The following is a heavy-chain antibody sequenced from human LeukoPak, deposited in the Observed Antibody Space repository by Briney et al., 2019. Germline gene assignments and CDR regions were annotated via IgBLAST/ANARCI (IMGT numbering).Heavy chain of an antibody. CDR2: ISGSGGST. V-gene: IGHV3-23*01. D-gene: IGHD4-17*01. CDR1: GITFSSYA. J-gene: IGHJ4*02. Sequence: PGGSLRLSCAASGITFSSYAMSWVRQAPGKGLEWVSAISGSGGSTYYADSVKGRFTISRDNSKNTLYLQMNSLRAEDTAVYYCAKDTAIGVSTVTTPTSFDYWGQGTLVTVSS. CDR3: AKDTAIGVSTVTTPTSFDY.